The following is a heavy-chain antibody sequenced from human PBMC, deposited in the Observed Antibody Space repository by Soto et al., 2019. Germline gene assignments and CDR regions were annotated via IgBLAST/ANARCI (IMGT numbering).Heavy chain of an antibody. Sequence: QVQLQESGPGLVKPSGTLSLTCAVSGDSVSSPYYWCWVRQPPGKGLEWIGDVFHTGTTSYNTSLMSGVTILMDKSNNQFSLNLNSVTAADTAVYYCARRAGWYAVNSWGPGTLVIVSS. CDR1: GDSVSSPYY. D-gene: IGHD6-19*01. CDR3: ARRAGWYAVNS. CDR2: VFHTGTT. V-gene: IGHV4-4*02. J-gene: IGHJ4*02.